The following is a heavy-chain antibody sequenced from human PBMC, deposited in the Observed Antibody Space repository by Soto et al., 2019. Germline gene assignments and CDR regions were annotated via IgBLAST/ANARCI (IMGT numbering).Heavy chain of an antibody. V-gene: IGHV3-7*01. J-gene: IGHJ4*02. D-gene: IGHD6-19*01. Sequence: PGGSLRLSCAASGFTFSSYWMTWVRQAPGKGLEWVANINQDGSEKYYMDFMKGRFTISRDNAKNSLLLQLNSLRDEDTAVYYCVREISVAGGHFDYWGQGTLVTVSS. CDR3: VREISVAGGHFDY. CDR2: INQDGSEK. CDR1: GFTFSSYW.